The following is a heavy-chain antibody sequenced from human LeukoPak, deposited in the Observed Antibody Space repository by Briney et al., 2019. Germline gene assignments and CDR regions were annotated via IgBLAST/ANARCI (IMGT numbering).Heavy chain of an antibody. CDR1: GGSISSSSYY. Sequence: PSETLSLTCTVSGGSISSSSYYWGWIRQPPGKGLEWIGSIYYSGSTYYNPSLKSRVTISVDTSKNQFSLKLSSVTAADTAVYYCARDLGLGSPHLTDDYGDYGWFDPWGQGTLVTVSS. D-gene: IGHD4-17*01. V-gene: IGHV4-39*07. CDR3: ARDLGLGSPHLTDDYGDYGWFDP. J-gene: IGHJ5*02. CDR2: IYYSGST.